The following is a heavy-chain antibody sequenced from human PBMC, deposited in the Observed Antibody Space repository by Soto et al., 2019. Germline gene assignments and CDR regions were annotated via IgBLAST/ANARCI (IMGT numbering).Heavy chain of an antibody. D-gene: IGHD3-22*01. Sequence: ASVKVSCKASGYTFTSYGISWVRQAPGQGLEWMGWINAGNGNTNYAQKLQGRVTMTRDTSTSTAYMELSSLRSEDTAVYYCARAAYYYDSSGYYPGDYWGQGSLVTVSS. V-gene: IGHV1-18*01. J-gene: IGHJ4*02. CDR3: ARAAYYYDSSGYYPGDY. CDR2: INAGNGNT. CDR1: GYTFTSYG.